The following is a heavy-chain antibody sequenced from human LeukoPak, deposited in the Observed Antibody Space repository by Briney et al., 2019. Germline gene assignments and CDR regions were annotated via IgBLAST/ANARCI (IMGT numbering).Heavy chain of an antibody. V-gene: IGHV4-4*07. D-gene: IGHD6-25*01. CDR2: IHTNDGT. CDR3: ARGAATYDFQY. Sequence: SETLSLTCTVSGSSISGYYWSWVRQPAGKGLEWIGRIHTNDGTNFNPSLKSRVTMSLDTSKNQFSLKLTSVTAADTAVYYCARGAATYDFQYWGQGTLVAVSS. CDR1: GSSISGYY. J-gene: IGHJ1*01.